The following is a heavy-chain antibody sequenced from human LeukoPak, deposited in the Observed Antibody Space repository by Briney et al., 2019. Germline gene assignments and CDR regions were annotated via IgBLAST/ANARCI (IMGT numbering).Heavy chain of an antibody. Sequence: GGSLRLSCAASGFTFSSSAMSWVRQAPGKGLKWVSTISGSDSSTHYADSVKGRFTISRDNSKNTLYLQMNGLRPEDTAVYFCAKDWGNKFASGSSYLDSWGQGTLVTVSS. CDR1: GFTFSSSA. J-gene: IGHJ4*02. D-gene: IGHD3-10*01. CDR3: AKDWGNKFASGSSYLDS. CDR2: ISGSDSST. V-gene: IGHV3-23*01.